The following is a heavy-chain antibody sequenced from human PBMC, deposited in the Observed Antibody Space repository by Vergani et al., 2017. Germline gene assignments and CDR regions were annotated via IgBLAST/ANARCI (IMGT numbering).Heavy chain of an antibody. CDR2: IYPGDSDT. J-gene: IGHJ5*02. Sequence: EVQLVQSGAEVKKPGESLKISCKGSGYSFTSYWIGWVRQMPGKGLEWMGIIYPGDSDTRYSPSFQGHVAISADKSISTAYLQWSSLKASDTAMYYCATFTVTTSLGDENWFDPWGQGTLVTVSS. CDR1: GYSFTSYW. D-gene: IGHD4-11*01. V-gene: IGHV5-51*01. CDR3: ATFTVTTSLGDENWFDP.